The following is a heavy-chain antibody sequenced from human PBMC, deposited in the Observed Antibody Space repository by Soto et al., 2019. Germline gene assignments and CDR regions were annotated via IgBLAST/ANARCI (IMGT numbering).Heavy chain of an antibody. CDR1: GFTLSNAW. J-gene: IGHJ3*02. D-gene: IGHD3-3*01. V-gene: IGHV3-15*01. Sequence: GGSLRLSCAASGFTLSNAWMTWVRQPLGEGLEWVGRIKSKGEAGTTDYAAAVKGRFTISRDDAKNTLYLQMSSLKTEDTAVYYCTTDYDFWSGHDAFDIWGQGTVVTVSS. CDR3: TTDYDFWSGHDAFDI. CDR2: IKSKGEAGTT.